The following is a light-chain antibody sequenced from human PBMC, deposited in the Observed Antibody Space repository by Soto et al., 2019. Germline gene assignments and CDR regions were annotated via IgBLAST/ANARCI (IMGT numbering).Light chain of an antibody. CDR2: AAS. V-gene: IGKV1-17*03. CDR1: QDISNY. Sequence: DIRMTQSPSAMSASVGDRVTITCRATQDISNYLTWFQQKPGKVPQRLIYAASTLQGGVPSRFSGSGSGTEFTLTISSLQPEDFATYYCLQHKTYPWTFGQGTKVEVK. J-gene: IGKJ1*01. CDR3: LQHKTYPWT.